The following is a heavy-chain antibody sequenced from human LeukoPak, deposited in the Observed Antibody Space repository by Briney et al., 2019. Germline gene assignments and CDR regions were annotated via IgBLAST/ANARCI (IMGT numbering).Heavy chain of an antibody. V-gene: IGHV3-23*01. Sequence: PGGSLTLSCAASQFTFTSYSMTWVRQAPGKGLEWVSAISGGGGSTFYADSVKGRFTISRDNIRNVVFLQMNSLRAEDTAVYYCATSVGDGDKIYYYFYHMDVLGKGTTVTVS. CDR3: ATSVGDGDKIYYYFYHMDV. CDR2: ISGGGGST. CDR1: QFTFTSYS. D-gene: IGHD5-24*01. J-gene: IGHJ6*03.